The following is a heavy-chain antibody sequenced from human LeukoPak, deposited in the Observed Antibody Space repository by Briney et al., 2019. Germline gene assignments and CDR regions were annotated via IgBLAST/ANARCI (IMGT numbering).Heavy chain of an antibody. V-gene: IGHV4-31*03. CDR1: GGSISSGGYY. CDR2: IYYSGST. D-gene: IGHD3-22*01. CDR3: AREPDRYYDSSGYRGIFDY. Sequence: SQTLSLTCTVSGGSISSGGYYWSWIRQHPGKGLEWIGYIYYSGSTYYNPSPKSRVTISVDTSKNQFSLKLSSVTAADTAVYYCAREPDRYYDSSGYRGIFDYWGQGTLVTVSS. J-gene: IGHJ4*02.